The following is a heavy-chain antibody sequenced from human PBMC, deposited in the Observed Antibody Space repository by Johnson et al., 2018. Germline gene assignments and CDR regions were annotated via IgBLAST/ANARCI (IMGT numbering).Heavy chain of an antibody. CDR2: ISSSSSYI. CDR3: ARSRGMSEYFQH. J-gene: IGHJ1*01. CDR1: GFTFSSYS. Sequence: VQLVESGGGLVKPGGSLRLSCAASGFTFSSYSMNWVRQAPGKGLEWVSSISSSSSYIYYADSVKGRFTISRDNAKNSLYLQMNSLRAEDTAVYYCARSRGMSEYFQHWGQGTLVTVSS. D-gene: IGHD3-22*01. V-gene: IGHV3-21*01.